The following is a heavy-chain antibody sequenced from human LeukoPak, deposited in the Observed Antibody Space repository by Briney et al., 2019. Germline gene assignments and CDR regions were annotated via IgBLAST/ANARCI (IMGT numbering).Heavy chain of an antibody. CDR2: ISGSGGST. V-gene: IGHV3-23*01. CDR3: AKDYYDSSGYWSPYNAFDI. J-gene: IGHJ3*02. CDR1: GFTFSSYA. Sequence: GGSLRLSCAASGFTFSSYAMSWVRQAPWKGLEWVSAISGSGGSTYYADSVKGRFTISRDNSKNTLYLQMNSLRAEDTAVYYCAKDYYDSSGYWSPYNAFDIWGQGTMVTVSS. D-gene: IGHD3-22*01.